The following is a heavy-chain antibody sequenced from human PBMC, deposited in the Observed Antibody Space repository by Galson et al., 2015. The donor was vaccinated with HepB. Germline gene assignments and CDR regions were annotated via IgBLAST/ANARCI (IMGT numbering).Heavy chain of an antibody. V-gene: IGHV1-24*01. Sequence: SVKVSCKVSGYTLTELSMHWVRQAPGKGLEWMGGFDPEDGETIYAQKFQGRVTMTEDTSTDTAYMELSSLRSEDTAVYYCASNHKENSVLWFGELVAPGFDYWGQGTLVTVSS. D-gene: IGHD3-10*01. CDR2: FDPEDGET. CDR1: GYTLTELS. CDR3: ASNHKENSVLWFGELVAPGFDY. J-gene: IGHJ4*02.